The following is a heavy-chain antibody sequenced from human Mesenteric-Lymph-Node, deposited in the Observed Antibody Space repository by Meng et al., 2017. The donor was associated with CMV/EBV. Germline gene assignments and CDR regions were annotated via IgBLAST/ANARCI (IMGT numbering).Heavy chain of an antibody. D-gene: IGHD3-9*01. V-gene: IGHV3-23*01. J-gene: IGHJ4*02. CDR3: ATLNILTGYFGSPHDF. CDR2: ISGSGGNT. Sequence: GESLKISCAASGFTFSSYVMSWVRQAPGKGLEWVSTISGSGGNTYYADSVKGRFTISRDNSKNTLYLQMNSLTTEDTAVYYCATLNILTGYFGSPHDFWGQGTLVTVSS. CDR1: GFTFSSYV.